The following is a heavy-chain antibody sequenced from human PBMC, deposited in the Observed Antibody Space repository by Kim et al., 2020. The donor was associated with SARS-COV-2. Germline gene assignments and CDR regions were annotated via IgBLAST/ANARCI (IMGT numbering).Heavy chain of an antibody. CDR2: ISGSGGST. CDR1: GFTFSSYA. V-gene: IGHV3-23*01. D-gene: IGHD3-3*01. CDR3: ASPEAVTIFGVVIIKKFDY. J-gene: IGHJ4*02. Sequence: GGSLRLSCAASGFTFSSYAMSWVRQAPGKGLEWVSAISGSGGSTYYADSVKGRFTISRDNSKNTLYLQMNSLRAEDTAVYYCASPEAVTIFGVVIIKKFDYWGQGTLVTVSS.